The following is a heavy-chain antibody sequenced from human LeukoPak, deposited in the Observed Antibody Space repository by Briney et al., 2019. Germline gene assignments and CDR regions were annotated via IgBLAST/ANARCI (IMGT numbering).Heavy chain of an antibody. J-gene: IGHJ4*02. CDR3: ARGVMVRGVNLDY. CDR2: ISGSGGST. Sequence: PGGSLRLSCAASGFTFSSYAMSWVRQAPGKGLEWVSAISGSGGSTYYADSVKGRFTISRDNSKNTLYLQMNSLRAEDTAVYYCARGVMVRGVNLDYWGQGTLVTVSS. CDR1: GFTFSSYA. V-gene: IGHV3-23*01. D-gene: IGHD3-10*01.